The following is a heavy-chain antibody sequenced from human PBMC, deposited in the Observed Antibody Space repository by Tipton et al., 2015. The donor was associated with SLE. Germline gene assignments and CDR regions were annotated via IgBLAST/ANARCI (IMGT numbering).Heavy chain of an antibody. J-gene: IGHJ4*02. D-gene: IGHD1-26*01. CDR1: GFTFSSYE. Sequence: GSLRLSCAASGFTFSSYEMNWVRQAPGEGLEWVSYISSRGSTIYYADSVKGRCTISRDNAKNSLYLQMNSLRAEDTAVYYCAREGRWYSGSRPVDYWGQGTLVTVSS. CDR2: ISSRGSTI. CDR3: AREGRWYSGSRPVDY. V-gene: IGHV3-48*03.